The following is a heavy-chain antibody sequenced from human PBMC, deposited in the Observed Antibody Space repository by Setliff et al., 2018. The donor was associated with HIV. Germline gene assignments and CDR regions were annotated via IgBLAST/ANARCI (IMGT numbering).Heavy chain of an antibody. Sequence: GASVKVSCKASGYTFTSYYMHWVRQAPGQGLEWMEMINPSGGRTSYAQKFQGRVTTARDTSTSTVYMELSSLRSEDTAVYYCARIPGSSWYNGFDIWGQGTMVTVSS. J-gene: IGHJ3*02. D-gene: IGHD6-13*01. CDR2: INPSGGRT. CDR1: GYTFTSYY. V-gene: IGHV1-46*01. CDR3: ARIPGSSWYNGFDI.